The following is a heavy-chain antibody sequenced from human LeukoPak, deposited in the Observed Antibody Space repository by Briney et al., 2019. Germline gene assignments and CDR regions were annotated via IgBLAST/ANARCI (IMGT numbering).Heavy chain of an antibody. CDR2: ISNDGSRK. J-gene: IGHJ4*02. CDR1: GFTFSSDS. D-gene: IGHD3-3*01. V-gene: IGHV3-30*03. Sequence: GGSLRLSCAASGFTFSSDSMHWVRQAPGKGLEWVAIISNDGSRKYYAHSVEGRFTISRDNSKNTLYLQMDSLRAEDTAVYYCARDRAWNYFDYWGQGTLVTVSS. CDR3: ARDRAWNYFDY.